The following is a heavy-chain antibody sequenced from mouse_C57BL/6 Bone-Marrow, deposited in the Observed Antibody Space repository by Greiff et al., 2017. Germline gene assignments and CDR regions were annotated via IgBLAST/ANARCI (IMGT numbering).Heavy chain of an antibody. CDR2: INPSNGGT. CDR3: ARKDYSNFYYFDY. D-gene: IGHD2-5*01. V-gene: IGHV1-53*01. Sequence: VQLQQPGTELVKPGASVKLPCKASGYTFTSYRMHWVKQRPGQGLEWIGNINPSNGGTNYNEKFKSKATLTVDKSSRTAYMQLSSLTSEDSAVXYCARKDYSNFYYFDYWGQGTTLTVSS. CDR1: GYTFTSYR. J-gene: IGHJ2*01.